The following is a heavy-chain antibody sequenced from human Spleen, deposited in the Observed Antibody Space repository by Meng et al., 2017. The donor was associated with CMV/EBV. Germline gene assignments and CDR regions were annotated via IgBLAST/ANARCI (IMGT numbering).Heavy chain of an antibody. CDR1: GFTFSDCY. CDR2: ISGRGTTI. CDR3: VRDESRSGKVYDY. J-gene: IGHJ4*02. Sequence: GESLKISCAASGFTFSDCYMSWIRQAPGKGLEWVSYISGRGTTIYYADSVQGRFTISRDNTKNSLYLQMNSLRAEDTAMYYCVRDESRSGKVYDYWGQGTLVTVSS. D-gene: IGHD3-3*01. V-gene: IGHV3-11*01.